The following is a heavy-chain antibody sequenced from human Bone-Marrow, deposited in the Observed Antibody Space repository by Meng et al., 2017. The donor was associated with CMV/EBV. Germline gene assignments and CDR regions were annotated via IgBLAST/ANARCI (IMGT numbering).Heavy chain of an antibody. CDR3: ARLCITMVRGWGFGFDP. CDR1: GFSLSTSGVG. J-gene: IGHJ5*02. V-gene: IGHV2-5*01. CDR2: IYWNDDK. D-gene: IGHD3-10*01. Sequence: SGPTLVKPTQTLTLTCTFSGFSLSTSGVGVGWIRQPPGKALEWLALIYWNDDKRYSPSLESRLTITKDTSKNQVVLTMTNMDPVDTATYYCARLCITMVRGWGFGFDPWGQGTLVTVSS.